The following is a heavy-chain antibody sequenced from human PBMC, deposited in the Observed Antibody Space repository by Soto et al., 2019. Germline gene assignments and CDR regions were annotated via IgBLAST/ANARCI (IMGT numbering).Heavy chain of an antibody. CDR2: ISVSGGPT. Sequence: EVQLLESGGGLVQPGGSLRLSCAASGFTFSTSAMSWVRQAPGKGPEWVSGISVSGGPTHYADSVKVRFTVARDNSKTTLALRMDSLRAEDSALYYGARHDGCGGGGWYTGTYWNVDIWGRGTLVPVSS. D-gene: IGHD2-15*01. CDR1: GFTFSTSA. J-gene: IGHJ2*01. V-gene: IGHV3-23*01. CDR3: ARHDGCGGGGWYTGTYWNVDI.